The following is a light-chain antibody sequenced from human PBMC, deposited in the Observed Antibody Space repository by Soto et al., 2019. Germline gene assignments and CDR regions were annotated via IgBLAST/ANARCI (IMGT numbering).Light chain of an antibody. J-gene: IGKJ1*01. V-gene: IGKV1-17*01. Sequence: DIQMTQSPSSLSASVVDRVTITCRASQGIRSALGWYQQKPGKVPKLLVYDASTLQSGVASRFSGSGSGTEFTLTISSLQPDDFATYYCQQYNSYWWTFGQGTKVDIK. CDR3: QQYNSYWWT. CDR1: QGIRSA. CDR2: DAS.